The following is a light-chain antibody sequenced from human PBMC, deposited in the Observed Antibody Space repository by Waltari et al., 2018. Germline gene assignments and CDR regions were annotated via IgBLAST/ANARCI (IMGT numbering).Light chain of an antibody. CDR3: SAYTSRGTLK. Sequence: QSALTQPASVSGSPGQSITISCTGTSDDIGAYSYVTRYHQRPGKVPKLIIYDLTERPSGVSNRFSGSNSGSTASLTVSGLQAEDEGLFYCSAYTSRGTLKFGGGTRVTVL. J-gene: IGLJ2*01. CDR1: SDDIGAYSY. V-gene: IGLV2-14*03. CDR2: DLT.